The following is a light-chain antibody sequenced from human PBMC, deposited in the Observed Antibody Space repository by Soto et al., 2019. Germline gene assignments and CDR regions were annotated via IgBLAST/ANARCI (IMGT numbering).Light chain of an antibody. J-gene: IGLJ1*01. CDR1: NSRSGSNY. CDR2: RND. CDR3: AKWDDSLRVYV. V-gene: IGLV1-47*01. Sequence: QSVLPQPPSASGTPGQRVTISCSTTNSRSGSNYVYWYQQLPGAAPKLLIYRNDQRPSGVPDRFSASKSGTSASLAISGLRSEDEADYICAKWDDSLRVYVFGSGTRSPS.